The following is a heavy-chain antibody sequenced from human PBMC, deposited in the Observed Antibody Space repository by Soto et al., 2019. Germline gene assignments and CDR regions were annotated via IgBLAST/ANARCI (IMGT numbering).Heavy chain of an antibody. Sequence: GAPLRDCRHVSGYSFTNHWISVVRQLPGKGLEWMGRIDPSDSYTNYSPSFQGHVTISADKSISTAYLQWSSLKASDTAMYYCARPPAWLPRGSFHIWGQGTLGTVS. CDR3: ARPPAWLPRGSFHI. CDR2: IDPSDSYT. CDR1: GYSFTNHW. V-gene: IGHV5-10-1*01. J-gene: IGHJ3*02. D-gene: IGHD5-12*01.